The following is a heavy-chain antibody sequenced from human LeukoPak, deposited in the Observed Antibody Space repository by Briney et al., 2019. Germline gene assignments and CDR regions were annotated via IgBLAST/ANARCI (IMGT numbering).Heavy chain of an antibody. CDR2: IYYSGST. CDR1: GGSISSGGYY. CDR3: ARAIVGATTQRRDNWFDP. D-gene: IGHD1-26*01. Sequence: SETLSLTCTVSGGSISSGGYYWSWIRQHPGKGLEWIGYIYYSGSTYYNPSLKSRVTISVDTSKNQFSLKLSSVTAADTAVYYCARAIVGATTQRRDNWFDPGGQGTRVTVSS. J-gene: IGHJ5*02. V-gene: IGHV4-31*03.